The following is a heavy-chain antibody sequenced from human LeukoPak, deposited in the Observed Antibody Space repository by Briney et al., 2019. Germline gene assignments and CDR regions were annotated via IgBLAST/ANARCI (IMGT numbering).Heavy chain of an antibody. CDR1: GFTFTMFS. CDR3: ARAYYDILTGYQPGDY. Sequence: KPGGSLRLSCAASGFTFTMFSMNWLRQAPGKGLEWVSSISSSSSYIYYADSVKGRFTISRDNAKNSLYLQMNSLRAEDTAVYYCARAYYDILTGYQPGDYWGQGTLVTVSS. CDR2: ISSSSSYI. D-gene: IGHD3-9*01. V-gene: IGHV3-21*01. J-gene: IGHJ4*02.